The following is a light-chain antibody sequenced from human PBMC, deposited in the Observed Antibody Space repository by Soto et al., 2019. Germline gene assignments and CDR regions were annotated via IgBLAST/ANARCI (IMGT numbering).Light chain of an antibody. V-gene: IGLV4-69*01. CDR2: LNSDGSH. Sequence: VLTQPPSASASLGASVKLTCTLSSGHNSYAIAWHQQQPEKGPRFLMKLNSDGSHSKGDGIPDRFSGSSSGAERYLTISRLQSEDEADYYCQTWSTDIRVFGGGTKLTVL. CDR3: QTWSTDIRV. CDR1: SGHNSYA. J-gene: IGLJ3*02.